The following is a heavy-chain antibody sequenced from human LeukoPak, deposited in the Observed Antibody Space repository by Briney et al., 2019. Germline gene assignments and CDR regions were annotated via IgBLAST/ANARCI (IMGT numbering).Heavy chain of an antibody. Sequence: SETLSLTCTVSGGSISSYYWSWIRQPPGKGLEWIGYIYDSGSTKYNPSLKGRVTISVDTSKKQFSLKLSSVTAADTAVYYCARGPLYSSGWPYYFDYWGQGILVTVSS. V-gene: IGHV4-59*01. D-gene: IGHD6-19*01. CDR1: GGSISSYY. CDR2: IYDSGST. CDR3: ARGPLYSSGWPYYFDY. J-gene: IGHJ4*02.